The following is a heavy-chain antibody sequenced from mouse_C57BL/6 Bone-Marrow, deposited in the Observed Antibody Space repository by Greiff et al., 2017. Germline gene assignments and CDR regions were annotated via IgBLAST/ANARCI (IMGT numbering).Heavy chain of an antibody. Sequence: QVQLPQSGAELARPGASVKMSCKASGYTFTSYTMHWVKQRPGQGLEWIGYINPSSGYTKYNQKFKDKATLTADKSSSTAYMQLSSLTSEDSAVYYWARKQLRLRYYFDYWGQGTTLTVSS. CDR1: GYTFTSYT. V-gene: IGHV1-4*01. J-gene: IGHJ2*01. CDR2: INPSSGYT. CDR3: ARKQLRLRYYFDY. D-gene: IGHD3-2*02.